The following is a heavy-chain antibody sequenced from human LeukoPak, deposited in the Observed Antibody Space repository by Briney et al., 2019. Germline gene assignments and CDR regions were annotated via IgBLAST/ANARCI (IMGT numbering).Heavy chain of an antibody. CDR1: GGSISGSSYY. D-gene: IGHD5-18*01. CDR2: SFYSGST. J-gene: IGHJ4*02. V-gene: IGHV4-39*07. CDR3: ARDFYTPMVPFDY. Sequence: PSETLSLTCTVSGGSISGSSYYWGWIRQPPGKGLEWIGSSFYSGSTHYNPSLKSRVTISVDTSKNQFSLKLTSVTAADAAVYYCARDFYTPMVPFDYWGQGTLVTVSS.